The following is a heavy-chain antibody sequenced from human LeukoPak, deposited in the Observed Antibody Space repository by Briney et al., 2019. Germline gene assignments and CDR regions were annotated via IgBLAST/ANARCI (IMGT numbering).Heavy chain of an antibody. Sequence: GGSLRLSCAASGFTFSSYRMNWVRQAPGKGLEWVSSISSSSSYIYYADSVKGRFTISRDNAKNSLYLQMNSLRAEDTAVYYCASKYCSGGSCYSPLGYWGQGTLVTVSS. CDR1: GFTFSSYR. D-gene: IGHD2-15*01. CDR3: ASKYCSGGSCYSPLGY. CDR2: ISSSSSYI. V-gene: IGHV3-21*01. J-gene: IGHJ4*02.